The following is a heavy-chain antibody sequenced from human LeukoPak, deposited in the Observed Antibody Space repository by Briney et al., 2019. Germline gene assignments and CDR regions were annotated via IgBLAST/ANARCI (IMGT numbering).Heavy chain of an antibody. Sequence: GGSLRLSCGASGFAFDNYAMSWVRQAPGKGLEWVAAISGSGGTTYYPDSMRGRCTISRDNFKNTVYLQIYSLRVEDTAVYYCAKDVGGTIWGQGTLVTVSS. CDR1: GFAFDNYA. J-gene: IGHJ4*02. CDR3: AKDVGGTI. D-gene: IGHD1-26*01. CDR2: ISGSGGTT. V-gene: IGHV3-23*01.